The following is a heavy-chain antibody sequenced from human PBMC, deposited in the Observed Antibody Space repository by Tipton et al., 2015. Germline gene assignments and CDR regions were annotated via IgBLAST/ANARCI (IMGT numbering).Heavy chain of an antibody. D-gene: IGHD6-13*01. Sequence: TLSLTCAVSGESVRSGRSYWSWIRQPPGKGLEWIGYIYNSATTNYNPSLKSRVTISVDTSKNNFSLKVTSVTSADTAVYYCARVRASAGFFDGDFYFYGMDVWGQGTSVTVSS. CDR1: GESVRSGRSY. J-gene: IGHJ6*02. CDR3: ARVRASAGFFDGDFYFYGMDV. V-gene: IGHV4-61*03. CDR2: IYNSATT.